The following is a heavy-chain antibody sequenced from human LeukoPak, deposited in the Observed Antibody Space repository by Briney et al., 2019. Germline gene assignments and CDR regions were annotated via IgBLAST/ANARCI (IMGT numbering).Heavy chain of an antibody. J-gene: IGHJ4*02. D-gene: IGHD1-26*01. Sequence: PGGSLRLSCSASGFTFSSYAMHWVRQAPGKGLEWISYISSSTSYSNYADSVKGRFTISRDSPKNSLYLQMNSLRAEDTAVYYCARVAVGAYYFDYWGQGALVTVSS. V-gene: IGHV3-21*05. CDR2: ISSSTSYS. CDR1: GFTFSSYA. CDR3: ARVAVGAYYFDY.